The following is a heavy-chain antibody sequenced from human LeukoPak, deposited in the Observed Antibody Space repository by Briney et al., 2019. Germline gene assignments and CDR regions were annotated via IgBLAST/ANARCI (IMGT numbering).Heavy chain of an antibody. V-gene: IGHV4-39*07. J-gene: IGHJ4*02. D-gene: IGHD5-18*01. CDR1: GGSISSNSYY. CDR2: IHYSGSS. CDR3: ARGRYIYGNAFDY. Sequence: SETLSLTCIVSGGSISSNSYYWGWIRQPPGKGMEWIGSIHYSGSSNYNPSLKSRVTMSVDTSKNQFSLKLSSVTAADTAVYYCARGRYIYGNAFDYWGQGTLVTVSS.